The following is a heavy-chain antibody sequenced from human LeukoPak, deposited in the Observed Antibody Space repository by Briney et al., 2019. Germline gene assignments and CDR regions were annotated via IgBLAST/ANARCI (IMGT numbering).Heavy chain of an antibody. CDR3: ARDRPDYYDSTAYLRGLYSAFGC. V-gene: IGHV1-18*01. CDR1: GYTFSSYG. CDR2: ISVYNGNT. J-gene: IGHJ4*02. Sequence: ASVKVSFKASGYTFSSYGITWVRQAPGQGLEWMGWISVYNGNTKYAQKFQGRVTMTTDTSTSTAYMELRSLRSDDTAVYYCARDRPDYYDSTAYLRGLYSAFGCWGQGTLVTVSS. D-gene: IGHD3-22*01.